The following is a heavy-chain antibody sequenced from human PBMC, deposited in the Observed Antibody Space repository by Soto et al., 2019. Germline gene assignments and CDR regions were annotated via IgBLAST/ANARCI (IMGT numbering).Heavy chain of an antibody. D-gene: IGHD6-19*01. CDR1: GGSISSSSYY. J-gene: IGHJ6*02. CDR3: ASTPSGYSSGPSALDCGMDG. Sequence: PSETLSLTCTVSGGSISSSSYYWGWIRQPPVKGLEWIGSIYYSGSTYNNPSLKRRVTISVDTSKNQFSLKLSSVAAADTAVYYCASTPSGYSSGPSALDCGMDGWGQGTTVTVS. V-gene: IGHV4-39*01. CDR2: IYYSGST.